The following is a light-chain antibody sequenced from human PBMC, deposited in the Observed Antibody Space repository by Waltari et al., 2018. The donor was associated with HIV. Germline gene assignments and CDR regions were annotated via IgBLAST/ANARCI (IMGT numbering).Light chain of an antibody. CDR2: DVS. Sequence: QSALSQPASVPGSPGQPITLSCPGTNNDAVGYKYVSWYQQYPGKAPKLMIYDVSNPPSGVSNRFSASKSGNTASLTISGLQAEDEADYYCSSYTSSSTVVFGGGTKLTVL. CDR3: SSYTSSSTVV. J-gene: IGLJ2*01. V-gene: IGLV2-14*01. CDR1: NNDAVGYKY.